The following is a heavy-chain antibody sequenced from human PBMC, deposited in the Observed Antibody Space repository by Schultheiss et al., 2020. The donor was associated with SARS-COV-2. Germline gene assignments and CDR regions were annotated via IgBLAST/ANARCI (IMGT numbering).Heavy chain of an antibody. CDR3: AKGGYYDILTGYYPNYFDY. CDR1: GFTFSSYA. CDR2: ISGSGGST. V-gene: IGHV3-23*01. D-gene: IGHD3-9*01. Sequence: GGFLRLSCVASGFTFSSYAMSWVRQAPGKGLEWVSAISGSGGSTYYADSVKGRFTISRDNSKNTLYLQMNSLRAEDTAVYYCAKGGYYDILTGYYPNYFDYWGQGTLVTVSS. J-gene: IGHJ4*02.